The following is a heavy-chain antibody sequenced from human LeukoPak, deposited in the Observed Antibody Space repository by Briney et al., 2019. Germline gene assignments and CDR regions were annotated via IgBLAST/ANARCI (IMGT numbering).Heavy chain of an antibody. D-gene: IGHD2-8*01. J-gene: IGHJ4*02. V-gene: IGHV3-21*01. CDR3: ARAPRDIVLMVYAS. CDR2: ISSSSSYI. Sequence: GGSLRLSCAASGFTFSSYSMNWVRQAPGKGLEWVSSISSSSSYIYYADSVKGRFTISRDNAKNSLYLQMNSLRAEDTAVYYCARAPRDIVLMVYASWGQGTLVTVSS. CDR1: GFTFSSYS.